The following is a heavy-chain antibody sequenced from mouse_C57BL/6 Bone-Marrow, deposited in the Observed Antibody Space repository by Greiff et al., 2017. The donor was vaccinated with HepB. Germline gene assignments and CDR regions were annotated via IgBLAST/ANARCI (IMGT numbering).Heavy chain of an antibody. CDR3: ARRSYGNLGY. Sequence: EVHLVESGGDLVKPGGSLKLSCAASGFTFSSYGMSWVRQTPDKRLEWVATISSGGSYTYYPDSVKGRFTISRDNAKNTLYLQMSSLKSEDTAMYYCARRSYGNLGYWGQGTTLTVSS. D-gene: IGHD2-1*01. CDR1: GFTFSSYG. J-gene: IGHJ2*01. V-gene: IGHV5-6*01. CDR2: ISSGGSYT.